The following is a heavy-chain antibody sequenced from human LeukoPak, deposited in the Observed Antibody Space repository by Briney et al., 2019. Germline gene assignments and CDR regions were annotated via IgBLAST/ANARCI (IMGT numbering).Heavy chain of an antibody. CDR3: ARGYYGSGTLLFDY. CDR2: INPNSGGT. D-gene: IGHD3-10*01. Sequence: ASVKVSCKASEYTFTGYYMHWVRQAPGQGLEWMGWINPNSGGTNYAQMFQGRVIMTRDTSITTAYMELRRLRSDDTAVYYCARGYYGSGTLLFDYWGQGTLVTVSS. CDR1: EYTFTGYY. J-gene: IGHJ4*02. V-gene: IGHV1-2*02.